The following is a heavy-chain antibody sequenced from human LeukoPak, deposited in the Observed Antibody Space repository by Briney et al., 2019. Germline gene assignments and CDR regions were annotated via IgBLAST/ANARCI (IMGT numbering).Heavy chain of an antibody. CDR1: GFTFSSYA. CDR3: ARDPREQWELILLEY. V-gene: IGHV3-30*04. D-gene: IGHD1-26*01. Sequence: PGGSLRLSCAASGFTFSSYAMHWVRQAPGKGLEWVAVISYDGSNKYYADSVKGRFTISRDNSKNTLYLQMNSLRAEDTAVYYCARDPREQWELILLEYWGQGTLVTVSS. CDR2: ISYDGSNK. J-gene: IGHJ4*02.